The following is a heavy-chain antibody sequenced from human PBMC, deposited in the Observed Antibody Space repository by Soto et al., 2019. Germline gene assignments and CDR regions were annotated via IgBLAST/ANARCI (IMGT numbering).Heavy chain of an antibody. Sequence: LRLSCAAPGFTFRNYDIHWVRQISGRVLEWVSAISVAGNPHFSDSVKGRFAISRENEKNSVYLQMDSLRVGDTAIYYCAREIEATGYWYFDLWGRGTLVTVSS. CDR3: AREIEATGYWYFDL. CDR1: GFTFRNYD. V-gene: IGHV3-13*05. D-gene: IGHD1-1*01. CDR2: ISVAGNP. J-gene: IGHJ2*01.